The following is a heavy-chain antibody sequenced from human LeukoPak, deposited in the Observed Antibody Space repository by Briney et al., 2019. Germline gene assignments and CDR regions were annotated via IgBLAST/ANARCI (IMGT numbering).Heavy chain of an antibody. D-gene: IGHD6-6*01. CDR3: AKADRSSSGYFDY. J-gene: IGHJ4*02. CDR2: ISSSSSYI. Sequence: GGSLRLSCAASGFTFSSYSMNWVRQAPGKGLEWVSSISSSSSYIYYADSVKGRFTISRDNAKNSLYLQMNSLRAEDMALYYCAKADRSSSGYFDYWGQGTLVTVSS. CDR1: GFTFSSYS. V-gene: IGHV3-21*04.